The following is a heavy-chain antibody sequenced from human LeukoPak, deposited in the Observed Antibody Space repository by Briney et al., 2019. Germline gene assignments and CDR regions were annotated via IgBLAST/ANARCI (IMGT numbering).Heavy chain of an antibody. V-gene: IGHV1-46*01. J-gene: IGHJ4*02. Sequence: ASVKVSCKASGYTFTSYYMHWVRQAPGQGLEWMGIINPRGGSTSYAQKFQGRVTMTRDTSTSTVYMELSSLRSEDTAVYYCARGGPPGGSGAYSDHWGQGTLVTVSS. CDR2: INPRGGST. CDR3: ARGGPPGGSGAYSDH. D-gene: IGHD2-15*01. CDR1: GYTFTSYY.